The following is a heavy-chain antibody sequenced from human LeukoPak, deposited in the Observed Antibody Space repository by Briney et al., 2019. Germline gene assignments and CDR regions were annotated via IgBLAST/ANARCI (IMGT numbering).Heavy chain of an antibody. CDR3: ARILAAAGTFDY. CDR2: IYHSGST. D-gene: IGHD6-13*01. J-gene: IGHJ4*02. CDR1: GDSISSSSYY. Sequence: HSETLSLTCTVSGDSISSSSYYWGWIRQPPGKGLEWIGSIYHSGSTYYNPSLKSRVTISVDTSKNQFSLKLSSVTAADTAVYYCARILAAAGTFDYWGQGTLVTVSS. V-gene: IGHV4-39*07.